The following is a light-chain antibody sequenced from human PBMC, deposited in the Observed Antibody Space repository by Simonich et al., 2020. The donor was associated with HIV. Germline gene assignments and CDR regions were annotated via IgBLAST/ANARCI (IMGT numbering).Light chain of an antibody. CDR3: SSYTSSSTVV. CDR1: SSDIGSYNL. V-gene: IGLV2-14*02. Sequence: QSALTQPASVSGSPGQSITISCTGTSSDIGSYNLVSWYQQHPDKAPKLMIYDVSKRPSGVSNRFSGSKSGNTASLTISGLQAEDEADYYCSSYTSSSTVVFGGGTKLTVL. CDR2: DVS. J-gene: IGLJ2*01.